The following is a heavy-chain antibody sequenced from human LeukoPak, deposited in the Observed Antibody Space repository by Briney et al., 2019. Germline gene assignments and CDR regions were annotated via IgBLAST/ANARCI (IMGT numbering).Heavy chain of an antibody. J-gene: IGHJ4*02. CDR3: GRDFLGEAGAGGY. V-gene: IGHV3-21*01. D-gene: IGHD6-19*01. CDR2: ISPTSAHV. CDR1: GFTFSSYA. Sequence: PGGSLRLSCAASGFTFSSYAMNWVRQFPGKGLEWVSSISPTSAHVFYADSVSGRFTISRDNSKNSLYLQMNSLRAEDTAVYYCGRDFLGEAGAGGYWGQGTLVTVST.